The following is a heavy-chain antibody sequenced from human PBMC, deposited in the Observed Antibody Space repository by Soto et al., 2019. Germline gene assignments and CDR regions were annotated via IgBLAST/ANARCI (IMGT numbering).Heavy chain of an antibody. Sequence: EVQLVESGRNLVQPGESLRLSCRASGFPFSAYDMHWVRQVSGKGLEWVAVAGPAGDTYYADSVKGRFTISRENGMNSIHLQMSDLRVGDTAVYYCARDIRFGGYYLDSWGQGTPVTVSS. V-gene: IGHV3-13*01. D-gene: IGHD5-18*01. CDR3: ARDIRFGGYYLDS. J-gene: IGHJ4*02. CDR2: AGPAGDT. CDR1: GFPFSAYD.